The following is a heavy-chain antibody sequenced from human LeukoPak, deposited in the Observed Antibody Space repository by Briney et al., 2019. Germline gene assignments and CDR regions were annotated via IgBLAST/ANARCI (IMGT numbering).Heavy chain of an antibody. CDR1: GYSFTSYA. J-gene: IGHJ4*02. CDR3: AIRSEKYGSGSYYFDY. CDR2: ISAYNGNT. V-gene: IGHV1-18*01. Sequence: ASMKVSCKASGYSFTSYAINWVRQAPGQGLEWMGWISAYNGNTDYAQKLQGRVTMTTDTSTSTAYMELRSLTSDDTAVYYCAIRSEKYGSGSYYFDYWGQGTLVTVSS. D-gene: IGHD3-10*01.